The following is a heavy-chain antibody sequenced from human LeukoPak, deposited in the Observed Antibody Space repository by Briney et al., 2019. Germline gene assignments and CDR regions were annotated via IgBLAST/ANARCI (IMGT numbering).Heavy chain of an antibody. CDR3: ARPGQLGSLYYGLDV. CDR1: GGSISSSNNY. Sequence: SETLSLTCTVSGGSISSSNNYWGWIRQPPGKGLEWIGSIYYTGSTYYSPSLESRLTISVDTPKNHFSLELRSVTAADTAVYYCARPGQLGSLYYGLDVWGQGTTVIVSS. V-gene: IGHV4-39*07. D-gene: IGHD7-27*01. J-gene: IGHJ6*02. CDR2: IYYTGST.